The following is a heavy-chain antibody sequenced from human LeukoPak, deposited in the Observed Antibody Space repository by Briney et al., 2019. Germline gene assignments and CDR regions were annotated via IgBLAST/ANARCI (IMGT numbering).Heavy chain of an antibody. V-gene: IGHV4-39*01. J-gene: IGHJ4*02. CDR1: GGSISSSSYS. Sequence: SETLSLTCTVSGGSISSSSYSWGWIRQPPGKGLEWIGSIYYSGTTYYNPSLKSRVTISVDTSKNQFSLKLSSVTAADTAVYYCARQGWNNTPFDYWGQGTLVTVSS. CDR3: ARQGWNNTPFDY. CDR2: IYYSGTT. D-gene: IGHD1/OR15-1a*01.